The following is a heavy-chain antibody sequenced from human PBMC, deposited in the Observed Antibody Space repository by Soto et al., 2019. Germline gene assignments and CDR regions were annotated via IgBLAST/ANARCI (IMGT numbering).Heavy chain of an antibody. Sequence: PSQTLSLTCVISGDSVSSSSVAWNWVRHSPSRGLEWLGRTYYRSRWSSDFAVSVRGRIVINAATSKNQFSLQLNSVTPEDTAVYFCARSEEDSDYYYYGLDVWGQGTTVTVSS. D-gene: IGHD2-15*01. CDR1: GDSVSSSSVA. J-gene: IGHJ6*02. CDR2: TYYRSRWSS. V-gene: IGHV6-1*01. CDR3: ARSEEDSDYYYYGLDV.